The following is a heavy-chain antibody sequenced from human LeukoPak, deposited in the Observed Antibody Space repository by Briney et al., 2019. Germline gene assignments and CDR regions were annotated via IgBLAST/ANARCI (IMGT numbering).Heavy chain of an antibody. J-gene: IGHJ4*02. CDR1: GFTFDDYG. V-gene: IGHV3-20*04. CDR2: INWNGGST. CDR3: ARKLGNTMVGY. Sequence: GGSLRLSCAASGFTFDDYGMSWVRQAPGKGLEWVSGINWNGGSTGYADSVKGRFTISRDNAKNTLYLQMNSLRAEDTAVYYCARKLGNTMVGYWGRGTLVTVSS. D-gene: IGHD1-7*01.